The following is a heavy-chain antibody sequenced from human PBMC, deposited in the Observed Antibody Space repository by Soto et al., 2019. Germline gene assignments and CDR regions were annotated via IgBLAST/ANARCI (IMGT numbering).Heavy chain of an antibody. D-gene: IGHD2-2*01. V-gene: IGHV1-69*02. J-gene: IGHJ6*03. CDR2: IIPILGIA. CDR3: ARAEYCSSTSCYEAYYYYMDV. Sequence: ASVKVSCKASGGTFSSYTISWVRQAPGQGLEWMGRIIPILGIANYAQKFQGRVTITADKSTSTAYMELSSLRSEDTAVYYCARAEYCSSTSCYEAYYYYMDVWGKGTTVTVSS. CDR1: GGTFSSYT.